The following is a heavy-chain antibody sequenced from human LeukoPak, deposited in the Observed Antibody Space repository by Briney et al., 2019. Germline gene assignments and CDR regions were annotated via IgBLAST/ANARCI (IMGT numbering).Heavy chain of an antibody. D-gene: IGHD5-18*01. CDR3: ARGRKYTSGYRVTELGSGYSDY. CDR1: GGTFSSYA. Sequence: GASVKVSCKASGGTFSSYAISWVRQAPGQGLEWMGGIIPIFGTANYAQKFQGRVTITADESTSTAYMELSSLRSADTAVYYCARGRKYTSGYRVTELGSGYSDYWGQGTLVTVSS. CDR2: IIPIFGTA. V-gene: IGHV1-69*13. J-gene: IGHJ4*02.